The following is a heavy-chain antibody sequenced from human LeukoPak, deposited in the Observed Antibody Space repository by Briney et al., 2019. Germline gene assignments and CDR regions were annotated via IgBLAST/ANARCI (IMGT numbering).Heavy chain of an antibody. J-gene: IGHJ4*02. CDR1: GGSISSNSHY. Sequence: LETLSLTCTLSGGSISSNSHYWAWVRQPPGKGLEWIGSISYGVTTYYNPSLKSRVTISVDTSKNQFSLKLSSVTAADTAVYYCARHLRGASIYFDYWGQGTLVTVSS. CDR2: ISYGVTT. CDR3: ARHLRGASIYFDY. D-gene: IGHD1-26*01. V-gene: IGHV4-39*01.